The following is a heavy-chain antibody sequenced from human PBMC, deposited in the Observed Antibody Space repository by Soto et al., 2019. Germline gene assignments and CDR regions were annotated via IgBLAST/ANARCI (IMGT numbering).Heavy chain of an antibody. CDR2: ISSSSSTI. CDR1: GFTFSSYS. J-gene: IGHJ6*02. CDR3: ARDMRGLAAAGPFYGMDV. D-gene: IGHD6-13*01. Sequence: PGGSLRLSCAASGFTFSSYSMNWVRQAPGKGLEWVSYISSSSSTIYYADSVKGRFTISRDNAKNSLYLQMNSLRDEDTAVYYCARDMRGLAAAGPFYGMDVWGQGTTVTASS. V-gene: IGHV3-48*02.